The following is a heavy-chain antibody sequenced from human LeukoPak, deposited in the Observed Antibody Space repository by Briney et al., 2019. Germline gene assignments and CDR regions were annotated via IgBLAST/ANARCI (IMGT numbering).Heavy chain of an antibody. CDR2: LNPNSGNT. CDR3: ARSHYQYGSDYMDV. V-gene: IGHV1-8*03. Sequence: ASVKVSCKASGYTFTSYDINWVRQATGQGLEWMGWLNPNSGNTGYAQKFQGRVTITRNTSISTAYMELSSLRSEDTAVYYCARSHYQYGSDYMDVWGKGTTVTVSS. J-gene: IGHJ6*03. D-gene: IGHD3-10*01. CDR1: GYTFTSYD.